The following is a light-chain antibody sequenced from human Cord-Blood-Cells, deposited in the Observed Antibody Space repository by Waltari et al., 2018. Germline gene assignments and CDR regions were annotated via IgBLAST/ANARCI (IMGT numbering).Light chain of an antibody. CDR1: QGISRY. V-gene: IGKV1-8*01. CDR2: AAS. J-gene: IGKJ3*01. Sequence: AIRMTQSPSSFSASTGDRVTLTCRARQGISRYLAWYQQKPGKAPKLLIYAASTLQSGVPSRFSGSGSGTDFTLTISCLQPEDFATYYCQQYYSYPFPFGPGTKVDIK. CDR3: QQYYSYPFP.